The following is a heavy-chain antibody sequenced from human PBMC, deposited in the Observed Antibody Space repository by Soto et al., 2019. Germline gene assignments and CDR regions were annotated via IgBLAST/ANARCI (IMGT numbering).Heavy chain of an antibody. J-gene: IGHJ4*02. Sequence: SETLSLTCSVSGGSVSNKTYYWSWIRQPPGKRLEWIGYVYYSGTTNYNPSLKSRVTISVDLSKNQFSLRLSSVTTADTALYYCARTTAVPNTLRSRYFFDYWGQGTLVT. CDR1: GGSVSNKTYY. V-gene: IGHV4-61*01. CDR3: ARTTAVPNTLRSRYFFDY. CDR2: VYYSGTT. D-gene: IGHD4-17*01.